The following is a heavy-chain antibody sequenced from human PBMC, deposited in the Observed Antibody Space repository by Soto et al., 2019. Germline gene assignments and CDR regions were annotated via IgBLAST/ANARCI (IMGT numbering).Heavy chain of an antibody. Sequence: GGSLRLYCAASGFTFSDHSMEWVRQAPGRGLEWVGRSRNKAKGYTTEYAASVKGRYSVSRDDSQNSLYLQMNSLKTEDTAVYYCARKGLAAGDWYFDLWGRGTLVTVSS. D-gene: IGHD3-16*01. CDR2: SRNKAKGYTT. CDR1: GFTFSDHS. V-gene: IGHV3-72*01. J-gene: IGHJ2*01. CDR3: ARKGLAAGDWYFDL.